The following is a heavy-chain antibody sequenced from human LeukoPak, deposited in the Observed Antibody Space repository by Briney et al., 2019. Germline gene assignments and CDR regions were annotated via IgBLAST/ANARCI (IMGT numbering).Heavy chain of an antibody. V-gene: IGHV4-39*07. Sequence: SETLSLTCTVSGGSISSGGYYWSWIRQHPGKGLEWIGSIYYSGSTYYNPSLKSRVTISVDKSKNQFSLKLSSVTAADTAVYYCARDWGRIAVAGPEHWGQGTLVTVSS. CDR2: IYYSGST. CDR3: ARDWGRIAVAGPEH. J-gene: IGHJ1*01. CDR1: GGSISSGGYY. D-gene: IGHD6-19*01.